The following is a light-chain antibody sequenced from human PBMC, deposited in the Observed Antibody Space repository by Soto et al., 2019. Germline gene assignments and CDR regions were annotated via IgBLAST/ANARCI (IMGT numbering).Light chain of an antibody. CDR1: SSDVGGYTY. CDR3: SSYTDISTWV. J-gene: IGLJ3*02. Sequence: QSVLTQPASVSGSPGQSITISCTGTSSDVGGYTYVSWYQQHPGNAPKLMIYDVNNRPSGVSNRFSGSKSGNTASLTISGLRAEDEADYYCSSYTDISTWVFGGGTKLTVL. V-gene: IGLV2-14*01. CDR2: DVN.